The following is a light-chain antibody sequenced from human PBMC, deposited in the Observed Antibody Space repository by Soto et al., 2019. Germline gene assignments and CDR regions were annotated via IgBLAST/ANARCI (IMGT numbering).Light chain of an antibody. CDR3: MQALQAPST. CDR2: LNS. V-gene: IGKV2-28*01. CDR1: QSLLHSNGYNY. J-gene: IGKJ1*01. Sequence: DIVMTQSPLSLPVTPGEPASISCRSSQSLLHSNGYNYLDWYLQKPGQSPQLLIYLNSNRASGVPDRFSGSGSGTDFTLKISRVEAEDVGVYYCMQALQAPSTFGQGTKVDMK.